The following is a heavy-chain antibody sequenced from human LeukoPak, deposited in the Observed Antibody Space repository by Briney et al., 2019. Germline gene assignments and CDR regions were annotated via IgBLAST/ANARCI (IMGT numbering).Heavy chain of an antibody. CDR3: ARVAAAGPFDY. CDR1: GGSISSGSYY. J-gene: IGHJ4*02. V-gene: IGHV4-61*02. Sequence: SQTLSLTCTVSGGSISSGSYYWSWIRQPAGKGLEWIGRIYTSGSTNYNPSLKSRVTISVDTSKNQFSLKLGSVTAADTAVYYCARVAAAGPFDYWGQGTLVTVSS. CDR2: IYTSGST. D-gene: IGHD6-13*01.